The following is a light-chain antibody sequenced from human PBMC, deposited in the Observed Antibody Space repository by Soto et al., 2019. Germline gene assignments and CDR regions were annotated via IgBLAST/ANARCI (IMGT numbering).Light chain of an antibody. V-gene: IGLV2-23*02. CDR2: EVN. J-gene: IGLJ3*02. Sequence: QSVLTQPASVSGSPGQSITFSCTGTSSDAGSFNLVSWYQQYPGKAPKLIIYEVNKWPSGVSNRFSGSKSGNTASLTISGLQAEDEADYYCCSYAGSRWVFGGGTKVTVL. CDR1: SSDAGSFNL. CDR3: CSYAGSRWV.